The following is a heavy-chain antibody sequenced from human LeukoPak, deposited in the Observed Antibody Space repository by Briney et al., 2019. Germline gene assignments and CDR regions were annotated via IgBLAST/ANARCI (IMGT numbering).Heavy chain of an antibody. CDR1: GVSISSYY. D-gene: IGHD3-10*01. CDR3: ARDLPGGDAFDL. J-gene: IGHJ3*01. V-gene: IGHV4-59*01. CDR2: IYYSGST. Sequence: SETLSLTCTVSGVSISSYYWSWIRQPPGKGLEWIGYIYYSGSTNYNPSLKSRVTISVDTSKNQFSLKLSSVTAADTAVYYCARDLPGGDAFDLWGQGTMVTVSS.